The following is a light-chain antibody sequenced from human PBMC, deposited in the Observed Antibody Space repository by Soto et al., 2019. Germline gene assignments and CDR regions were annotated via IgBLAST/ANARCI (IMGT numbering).Light chain of an antibody. J-gene: IGKJ4*01. CDR2: DAS. Sequence: EIQVTQCPATLSASAGDRVTITCRASQCLXDGLAWYQQKPGHAPKFLXDDASTLQSGGPSRLSGSGSGTEFTLTITSLHPEDFATYYCQKYDHAPLTFGGGTKVDIK. V-gene: IGKV1-5*01. CDR1: QCLXDG. CDR3: QKYDHAPLT.